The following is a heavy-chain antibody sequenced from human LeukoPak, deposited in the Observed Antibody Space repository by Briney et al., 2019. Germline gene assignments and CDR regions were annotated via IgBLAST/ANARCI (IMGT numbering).Heavy chain of an antibody. Sequence: PGGSLRLSCAASGFTFSSAWMNWVRQAPGKGLEWVGRIKGTTDYAAPVKGRFTFSRDDPKNTAYLQMNSLRIEDTAVYYCTTELWFGDPVSDHWGQGTLVTVSP. J-gene: IGHJ4*02. CDR3: TTELWFGDPVSDH. CDR1: GFTFSSAW. CDR2: IKGTT. V-gene: IGHV3-15*01. D-gene: IGHD3-10*01.